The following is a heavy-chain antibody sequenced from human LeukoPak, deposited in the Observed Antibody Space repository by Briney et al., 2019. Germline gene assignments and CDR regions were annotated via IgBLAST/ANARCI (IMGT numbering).Heavy chain of an antibody. J-gene: IGHJ5*02. CDR2: IYYSGST. CDR1: GGSISSSNW. D-gene: IGHD3-16*02. CDR3: ARGDVMITFGGVIVPGWFDP. V-gene: IGHV4-4*02. Sequence: SGTLSLTCAVSGGSISSSNWGGGVRQPPGKGRGGIGSIYYSGSTYYNPSLKSRVTISVDTSKNQFSLKLSSVTAADTAVYYCARGDVMITFGGVIVPGWFDPWGQGTLVTVSS.